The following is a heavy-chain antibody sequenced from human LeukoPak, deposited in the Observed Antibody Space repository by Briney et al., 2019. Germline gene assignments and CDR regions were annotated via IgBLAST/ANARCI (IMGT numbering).Heavy chain of an antibody. D-gene: IGHD2-2*01. J-gene: IGHJ4*02. V-gene: IGHV1-24*01. Sequence: ASVKVSCKVCGYTLTELSMQWVRQAPGKGLEWMGGFDPEDGETIYAQKFQGRVTMTEDTSTDTAYMELSSLRSEDTAVYYCAEGGYCSSTSCSTEYFDSWGQGTLVTVSS. CDR2: FDPEDGET. CDR3: AEGGYCSSTSCSTEYFDS. CDR1: GYTLTELS.